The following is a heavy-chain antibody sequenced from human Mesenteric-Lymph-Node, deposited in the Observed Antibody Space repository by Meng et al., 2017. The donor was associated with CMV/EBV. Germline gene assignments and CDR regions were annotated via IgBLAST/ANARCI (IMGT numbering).Heavy chain of an antibody. CDR2: IKQDGSEN. D-gene: IGHD3/OR15-3a*01. J-gene: IGHJ4*02. Sequence: GESLKISCAASGFTFSSYWMSWVRQAPGKGLEWVAHIKQDGSENYYVDSVKGRFTISRDNAKNSLYLQMNSLRAEDTAVYYCARARGPNSWGQGTLVIVSS. CDR3: ARARGPNS. CDR1: GFTFSSYW. V-gene: IGHV3-7*01.